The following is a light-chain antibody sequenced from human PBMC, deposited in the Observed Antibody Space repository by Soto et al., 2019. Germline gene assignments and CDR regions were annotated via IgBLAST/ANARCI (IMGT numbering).Light chain of an antibody. CDR1: QSVSSN. CDR2: GAS. J-gene: IGKJ2*01. Sequence: EIVMTQSPATLSVSPGERATLSCRASQSVSSNLAWYQQKPGQVPRLLVYGASTRATGIPARFSGSGSGTEFTLTISSLQSEDCAVYYCQQYTNWPVYTFGQGTKLEIK. V-gene: IGKV3-15*01. CDR3: QQYTNWPVYT.